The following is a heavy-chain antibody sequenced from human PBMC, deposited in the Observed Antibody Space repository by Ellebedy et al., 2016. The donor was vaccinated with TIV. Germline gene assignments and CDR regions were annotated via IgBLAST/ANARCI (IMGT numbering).Heavy chain of an antibody. CDR2: INPNSGGT. V-gene: IGHV1-2*02. D-gene: IGHD3-10*01. Sequence: AASVKVSCKASGGTFSSYAISWVRQAPGQGLEWMGWINPNSGGTNYAQKFQGRVTMTRDTSISTAYMELSRLRSDDTAVYYCARVLVRGVNIVPGYWGQGTLVTVSS. CDR1: GGTFSSYA. J-gene: IGHJ4*02. CDR3: ARVLVRGVNIVPGY.